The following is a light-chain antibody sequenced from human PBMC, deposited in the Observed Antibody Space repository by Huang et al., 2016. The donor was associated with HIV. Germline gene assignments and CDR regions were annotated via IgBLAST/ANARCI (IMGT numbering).Light chain of an antibody. J-gene: IGKJ1*01. V-gene: IGKV3-15*01. CDR3: QQHNSWPRT. Sequence: EIVMTQSPATLSVSPGERATLSCRASQSVGSNLAWYQQRRGHAPRLLIYAASTRATGIPASFSGSGSGTEFTLTVSSLQSEDFAVYYCQQHNSWPRTFGQGTRV. CDR1: QSVGSN. CDR2: AAS.